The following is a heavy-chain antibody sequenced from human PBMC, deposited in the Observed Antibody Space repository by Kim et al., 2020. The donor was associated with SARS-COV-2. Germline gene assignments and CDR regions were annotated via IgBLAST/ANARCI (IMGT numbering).Heavy chain of an antibody. CDR3: ARDLGGYSGYDTEPVGWLDT. CDR1: GFTFSSYS. CDR2: ISSSSRYI. V-gene: IGHV3-21*01. Sequence: GGSLRLSCAASGFTFSSYSMNWVRQAPGKGLEWVSSISSSSRYIYYADSVKGRFTISRDNAKNSLYLQMNSLRAEDTDVYYCARDLGGYSGYDTEPVGWLDTCGPQTLVTVSS. J-gene: IGHJ5*02. D-gene: IGHD5-12*01.